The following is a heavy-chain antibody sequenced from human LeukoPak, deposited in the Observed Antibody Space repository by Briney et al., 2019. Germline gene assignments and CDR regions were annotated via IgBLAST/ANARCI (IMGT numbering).Heavy chain of an antibody. Sequence: GGSLRLSCAAAGFTFSSYWMSWVRQAPGKGLEWVANIKQDGSEKYYVDSVKGRFTISRDNAKNSLYLQMNSLRAEDTAVYYCARDKVDIVVVPAKESDYKYYYFMDVWGKGTTVTVSS. CDR1: GFTFSSYW. CDR2: IKQDGSEK. J-gene: IGHJ6*03. CDR3: ARDKVDIVVVPAKESDYKYYYFMDV. D-gene: IGHD2-2*01. V-gene: IGHV3-7*01.